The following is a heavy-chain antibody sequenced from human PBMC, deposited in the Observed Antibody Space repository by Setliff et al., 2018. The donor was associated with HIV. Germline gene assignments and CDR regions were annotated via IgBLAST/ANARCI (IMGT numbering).Heavy chain of an antibody. V-gene: IGHV3-21*01. D-gene: IGHD6-19*01. CDR3: AKTPSSGWYSLYLDY. J-gene: IGHJ4*02. CDR1: GFTFSSYT. CDR2: ISSSYNSI. Sequence: GGSLRLSCAISGFTFSSYTMHWVRQAPGKGLEWVSSISSSYNSIYYTDSVKGRFTISSDNAKNSLYLQMNSLRLEDTAVYYCAKTPSSGWYSLYLDYWGQGTLVTVSS.